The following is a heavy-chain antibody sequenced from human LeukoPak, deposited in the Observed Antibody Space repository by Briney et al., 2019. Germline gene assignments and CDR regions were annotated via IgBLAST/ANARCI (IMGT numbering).Heavy chain of an antibody. CDR1: GYSFTSYW. J-gene: IGHJ3*02. V-gene: IGHV5-51*01. CDR2: IFPGDSDT. CDR3: ARQLAAAGSPDAFDI. Sequence: GESLKISCKGSGYSFTSYWIGWVRQLPGKGLEWMGIIFPGDSDTRYSPSFQGQVTISADKSISTAYLQWSSLKVSDTAMYYCARQLAAAGSPDAFDIWGQGTMLTVSS. D-gene: IGHD6-13*01.